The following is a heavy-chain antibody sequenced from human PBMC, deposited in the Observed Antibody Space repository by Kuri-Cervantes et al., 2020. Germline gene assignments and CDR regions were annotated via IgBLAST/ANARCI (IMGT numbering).Heavy chain of an antibody. CDR1: GYTFVDYY. Sequence: ASVKVSCKASGYTFVDYYLHWVRQATGQGLEWMGWMNPNSGNTGYAQKFQGRVTMTRNTSISTAYMELSSLRSEDTAVYYCARVQKYYYDSSGYYPYYYMDVWGKGTTVTVSS. D-gene: IGHD3-22*01. CDR2: MNPNSGNT. J-gene: IGHJ6*03. CDR3: ARVQKYYYDSSGYYPYYYMDV. V-gene: IGHV1-8*01.